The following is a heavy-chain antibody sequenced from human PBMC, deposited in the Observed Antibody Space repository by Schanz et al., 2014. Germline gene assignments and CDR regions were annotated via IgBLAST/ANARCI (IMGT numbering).Heavy chain of an antibody. Sequence: QVQLVESGGGLVKPGGSLRLSCVASGFTFSDYYMSWIRQAPGKGLEWVSYISSSGSTKYYADSVKGRFTISRDNAKNSRYLQMNSLRADDTAVYYCARYMEIIRSWLEYYCDYWGQGTLVTVSS. D-gene: IGHD6-13*01. CDR1: GFTFSDYY. CDR3: ARYMEIIRSWLEYYCDY. V-gene: IGHV3-11*01. J-gene: IGHJ4*02. CDR2: ISSSGSTK.